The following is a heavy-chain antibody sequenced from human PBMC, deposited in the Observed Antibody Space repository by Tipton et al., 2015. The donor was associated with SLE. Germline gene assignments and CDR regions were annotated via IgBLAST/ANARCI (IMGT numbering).Heavy chain of an antibody. D-gene: IGHD7-27*01. V-gene: IGHV4-39*01. CDR3: ARHEDWGIDY. Sequence: LRLSCTVSGGSISSSSYYWGWIRQPPGKGLEWIGSIYYSGSTYYNPSLKSRVTISVDTPKNQFSLKLSSVTAADTAVYYCARHEDWGIDYWGQGTLVTVSS. CDR2: IYYSGST. CDR1: GGSISSSSYY. J-gene: IGHJ4*02.